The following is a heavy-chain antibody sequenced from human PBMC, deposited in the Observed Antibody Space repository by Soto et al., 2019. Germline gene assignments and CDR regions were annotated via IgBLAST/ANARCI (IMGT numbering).Heavy chain of an antibody. CDR2: IIPIFGTA. D-gene: IGHD6-13*01. CDR1: GGTFSSYA. V-gene: IGHV1-69*13. CDR3: ASRNGPPIAAAATLDWSGDYSYYYGMDV. J-gene: IGHJ6*02. Sequence: SVKVSCKASGGTFSSYAISWVRQAPGQGLEWMGGIIPIFGTANYAQKFQGRVTITADESTSTAYMELSSLRSEGTAVYYCASRNGPPIAAAATLDWSGDYSYYYGMDVWGQGTTVTVSS.